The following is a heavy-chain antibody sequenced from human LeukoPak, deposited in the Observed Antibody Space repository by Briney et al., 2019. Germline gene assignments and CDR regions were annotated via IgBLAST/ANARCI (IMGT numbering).Heavy chain of an antibody. CDR2: INPNSGAT. J-gene: IGHJ5*02. Sequence: ASVTVSCKASGYTFIDYYIHWLRQAPGQGLEWMGWINPNSGATDYAQNFQGRVTLTRDTSISTAYMELSSLRSDDTAVYYCARDISGSWFDPWGQGALVTVSS. D-gene: IGHD3-10*01. CDR3: ARDISGSWFDP. V-gene: IGHV1-2*02. CDR1: GYTFIDYY.